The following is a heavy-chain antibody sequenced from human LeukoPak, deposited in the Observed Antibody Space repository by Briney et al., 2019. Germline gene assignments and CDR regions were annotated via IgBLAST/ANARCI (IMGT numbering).Heavy chain of an antibody. CDR1: GFIFSTYS. Sequence: GGSLRLSCATSGFIFSTYSMHWIRQGPGKGLVWVSRITSDGSKTDYADSVKGRFTISRDNSKNTLYLQMNSLRAEDTAVYYCARDIYRAAAGPSYYWGQGTLVTVSS. D-gene: IGHD6-13*01. V-gene: IGHV3-74*01. J-gene: IGHJ4*02. CDR2: ITSDGSKT. CDR3: ARDIYRAAAGPSYY.